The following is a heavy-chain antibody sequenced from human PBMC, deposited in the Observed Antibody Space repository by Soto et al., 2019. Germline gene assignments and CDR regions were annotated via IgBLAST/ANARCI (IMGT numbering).Heavy chain of an antibody. V-gene: IGHV3-9*01. CDR3: AKGSAAGPDAFDI. Sequence: PGGSLRLSCAASGFTFDDYAMHWVRQAPGKGLEWVSGISCNSGSIGYADSVKGRFTISGDNAKNSLYLQMNSLRAEDTALYYCAKGSAAGPDAFDIWGQGTMVTVSS. J-gene: IGHJ3*02. CDR1: GFTFDDYA. D-gene: IGHD6-13*01. CDR2: ISCNSGSI.